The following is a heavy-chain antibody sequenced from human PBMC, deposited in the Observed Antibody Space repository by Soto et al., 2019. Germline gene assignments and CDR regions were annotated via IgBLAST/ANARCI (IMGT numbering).Heavy chain of an antibody. CDR1: GFTFSSYA. J-gene: IGHJ4*02. D-gene: IGHD3-3*01. Sequence: PGGSLRLSCAASGFTFSSYAMSWVRQAPGKGLEWVSAISGSGGSTYYADSVKGRFTISRDNSKNTLYLQMNSPRAEDTAVYYCAKVSDFWSGYFLHPFDYWGQGTLVTVSS. CDR2: ISGSGGST. V-gene: IGHV3-23*01. CDR3: AKVSDFWSGYFLHPFDY.